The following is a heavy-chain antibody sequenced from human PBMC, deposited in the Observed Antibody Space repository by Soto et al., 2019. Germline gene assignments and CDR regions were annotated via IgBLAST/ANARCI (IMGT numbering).Heavy chain of an antibody. D-gene: IGHD4-17*01. V-gene: IGHV3-74*03. CDR1: GSDFSNSW. CDR2: INSDGSST. Sequence: GGSLRLSCAASGSDFSNSWMHWVRQVPGKGLVWVSHINSDGSSTTYADSVKGRFTISRDNARTTVYLQLDSLRVEDTAVYYCARDKSYALAVWGQGTTVTVSS. CDR3: ARDKSYALAV. J-gene: IGHJ6*02.